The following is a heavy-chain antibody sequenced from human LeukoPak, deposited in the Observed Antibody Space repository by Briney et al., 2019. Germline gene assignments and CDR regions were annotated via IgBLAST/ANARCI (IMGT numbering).Heavy chain of an antibody. CDR3: ARLNGGN. V-gene: IGHV4-59*08. D-gene: IGHD4-23*01. Sequence: SENLSLTCTVSGDSLSTYYWSWIRQPPGKGLEWIGYIDYSGTNADNPSLNGRVDVSLDASKNQFSLKLRAVTAADTAVYYCARLNGGNWGPGILVTVSS. CDR2: IDYSGTN. CDR1: GDSLSTYY. J-gene: IGHJ4*02.